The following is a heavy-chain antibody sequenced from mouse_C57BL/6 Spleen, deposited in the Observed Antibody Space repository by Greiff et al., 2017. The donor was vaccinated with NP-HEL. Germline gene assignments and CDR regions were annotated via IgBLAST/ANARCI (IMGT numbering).Heavy chain of an antibody. Sequence: VQLQQPGAELVMPGASVKLSCKASGYTFTSYWMHWVKQRPRQGLEWIGELDPSDSYTNYNQTFKGKSTLTVDKSSSTAYMQLSSLTSEDSAVYYCARGIITTVVATRGYFDYWGQGTTLTVSS. CDR3: ARGIITTVVATRGYFDY. CDR1: GYTFTSYW. D-gene: IGHD1-1*01. J-gene: IGHJ2*01. CDR2: LDPSDSYT. V-gene: IGHV1-69*01.